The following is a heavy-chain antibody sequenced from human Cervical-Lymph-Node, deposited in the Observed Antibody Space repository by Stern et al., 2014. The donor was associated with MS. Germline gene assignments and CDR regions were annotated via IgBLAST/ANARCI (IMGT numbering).Heavy chain of an antibody. D-gene: IGHD4/OR15-4a*01. CDR2: ISWNSVSI. J-gene: IGHJ3*02. CDR3: TKGANDAFDI. V-gene: IGHV3-9*01. CDR1: GFTFDDYV. Sequence: EVQLVESGGGLVQPGRSLILSCAASGFTFDDYVMHWVRQTPDKGLEWVSGISWNSVSIGYADSVKSLFTISRDNAKNSLYLQMNSLRPEDTALYYCTKGANDAFDIWGQGTKVTVSS.